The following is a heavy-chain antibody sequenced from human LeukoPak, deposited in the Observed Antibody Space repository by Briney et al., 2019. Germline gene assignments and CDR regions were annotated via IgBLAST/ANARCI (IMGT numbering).Heavy chain of an antibody. V-gene: IGHV1-69*01. CDR3: ARGRATIFGVVTPHGSDY. Sequence: EASVKVSCKASGGTFSSYAISWVRQAPGQGLEWMGGIIPIFGTANYAQKFQGRVTITADESTSTACMELSSLRSEDTAVYYCARGRATIFGVVTPHGSDYWGQGTLVTVSS. J-gene: IGHJ4*02. CDR1: GGTFSSYA. D-gene: IGHD3-3*01. CDR2: IIPIFGTA.